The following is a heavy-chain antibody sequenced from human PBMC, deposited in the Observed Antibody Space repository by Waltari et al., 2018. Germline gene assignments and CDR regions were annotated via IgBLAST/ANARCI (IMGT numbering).Heavy chain of an antibody. CDR2: IHYIGDT. J-gene: IGHJ3*02. Sequence: QLQLQESGPGLVEPSETLSPTCPASGDSISNNNSYWGWIRQPRGTGLQWIGSIHYIGDTYYSSSLKSRVIISVDTSNNQFSLRLTSVTAADTAIYFCARNQRGWFDAFDIWGQGTAVTVSS. CDR3: ARNQRGWFDAFDI. D-gene: IGHD6-19*01. CDR1: GDSISNNNSY. V-gene: IGHV4-39*07.